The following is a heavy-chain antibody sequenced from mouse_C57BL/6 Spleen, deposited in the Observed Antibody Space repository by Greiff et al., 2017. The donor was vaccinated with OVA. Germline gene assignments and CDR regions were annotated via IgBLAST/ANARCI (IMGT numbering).Heavy chain of an antibody. D-gene: IGHD1-1*01. Sequence: VQLQQPGAELVRPGTSVKLSCKASGYTFTSYWMHWVKQRPGQGLEWIGVIDPSDSYTNYNQKFKGKATLTVDTSSSTAYMQLSSLTSEDSAVYYCANPYYYGSSYWYFDVWGTGTTVTVSS. V-gene: IGHV1-59*01. J-gene: IGHJ1*03. CDR1: GYTFTSYW. CDR3: ANPYYYGSSYWYFDV. CDR2: IDPSDSYT.